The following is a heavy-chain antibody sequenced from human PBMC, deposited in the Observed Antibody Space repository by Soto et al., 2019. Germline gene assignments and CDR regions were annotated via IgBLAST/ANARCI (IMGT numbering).Heavy chain of an antibody. CDR1: DGSISSSSYY. Sequence: SETLSLTCIVSDGSISSSSYYWGWIRQPPGKGLEWIGSIFYRGSTYYNPSLKSRVSISVDTSKNQFSLNLNSVTAADTAVYYWASPLTSSSTSGSDYWGQGSPVTVSA. D-gene: IGHD6-6*01. CDR3: ASPLTSSSTSGSDY. CDR2: IFYRGST. V-gene: IGHV4-39*01. J-gene: IGHJ4*02.